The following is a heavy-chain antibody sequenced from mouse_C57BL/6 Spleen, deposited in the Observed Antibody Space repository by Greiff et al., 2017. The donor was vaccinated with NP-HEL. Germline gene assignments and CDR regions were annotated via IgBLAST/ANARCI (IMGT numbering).Heavy chain of an antibody. CDR3: IYYYGSSYVLEAY. CDR2: INPNNGGT. V-gene: IGHV1-22*01. CDR1: GYTFTDYN. D-gene: IGHD1-1*01. J-gene: IGHJ3*01. Sequence: EVQLQQSGPELVKPGASVKMSCKASGYTFTDYNMHWVKQSHGKSLEWIGYINPNNGGTSYNQKFKGKATLTVNKSSSTAYMELRSLTSEDSAVYYCIYYYGSSYVLEAYWGQGTLVTVSA.